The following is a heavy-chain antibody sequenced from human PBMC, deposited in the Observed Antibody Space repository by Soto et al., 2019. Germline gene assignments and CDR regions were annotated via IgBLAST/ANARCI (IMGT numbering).Heavy chain of an antibody. CDR2: IIPMFGST. D-gene: IGHD5-12*01. CDR1: GGTFSSYA. CDR3: ARSAPWQQFDT. V-gene: IGHV1-69*14. Sequence: QVQLVQSGAEVKKPGSSVKVSCKASGGTFSSYAISWVRQAPGQGLEWMGGIIPMFGSTNYAQKFQGKVTITADKSTRTAYMELSRLRYEDTAVYYGARSAPWQQFDTWGQGTLVTVSS. J-gene: IGHJ5*02.